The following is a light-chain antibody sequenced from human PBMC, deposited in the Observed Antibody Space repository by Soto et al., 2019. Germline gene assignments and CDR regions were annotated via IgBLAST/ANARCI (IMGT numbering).Light chain of an antibody. Sequence: SPGQRVIISCSGSRSNIGSNSVNWYQQLPGTAPKLLIYINDQRPSGVPDRFSGSTSGTSVSLAISGLQSEDEADYYCASWDDRLKGYVFGTGTKVTVL. CDR2: IND. CDR3: ASWDDRLKGYV. J-gene: IGLJ1*01. CDR1: RSNIGSNS. V-gene: IGLV1-44*01.